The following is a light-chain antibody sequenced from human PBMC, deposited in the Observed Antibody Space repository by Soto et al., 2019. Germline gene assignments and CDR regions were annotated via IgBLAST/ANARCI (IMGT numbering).Light chain of an antibody. V-gene: IGKV1-39*01. CDR2: AAS. CDR3: QQSYSTPGT. CDR1: QSISSY. J-gene: IGKJ1*01. Sequence: DIQMTQSPSSLSASVGDRVTITCRASQSISSYLNWYQQKPGKAPKLLIYAASSLQSGVPSRFSGSGSGTVFTLTISSLQPEDFATYYCQQSYSTPGTFGQGTKVEIK.